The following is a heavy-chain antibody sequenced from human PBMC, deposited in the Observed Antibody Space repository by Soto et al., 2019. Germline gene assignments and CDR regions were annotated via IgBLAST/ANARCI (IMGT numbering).Heavy chain of an antibody. J-gene: IGHJ3*02. V-gene: IGHV1-24*01. CDR3: ATETDSSSWYSGDAFGI. CDR2: FDPEDGET. CDR1: GYTFTSFG. D-gene: IGHD6-13*01. Sequence: GASVKVSCKASGYTFTSFGISWVRQALGKGLEWMGGFDPEDGETIYAQKFQGRVTMTEDTSTDTAYMELSSLRSEDTAVYYCATETDSSSWYSGDAFGIWGQGTMVTVSS.